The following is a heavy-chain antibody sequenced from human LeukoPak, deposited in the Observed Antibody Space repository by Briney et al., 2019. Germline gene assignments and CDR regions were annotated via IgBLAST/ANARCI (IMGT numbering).Heavy chain of an antibody. CDR3: ARGYYYDSSADFDY. D-gene: IGHD3-22*01. CDR1: GYTFTGYY. CDR2: INPNSGGT. Sequence: ASVKVSCKASGYTFTGYYMHWVRQAPGQGLEWMGWINPNSGGTNYAQKFQGRVTMTRDTSISTAYMELSRLRSDDTAVYYCARGYYYDSSADFDYWGQGTLVTVSS. J-gene: IGHJ4*02. V-gene: IGHV1-2*02.